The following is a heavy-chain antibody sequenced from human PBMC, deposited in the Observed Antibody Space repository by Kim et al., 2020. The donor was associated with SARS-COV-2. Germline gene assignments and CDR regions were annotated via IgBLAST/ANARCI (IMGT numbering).Heavy chain of an antibody. D-gene: IGHD1-1*01. CDR1: GYTFTAYY. Sequence: ASVKVSCKASGYTFTAYYMHWVRQAPGQGLEWMGWLNPNSGGTNYAQKFQGRVTMTRDTSISTDYMELSTLRSDDTAVYYCARATNQLHAFDIWGQGTMVTVSS. CDR2: LNPNSGGT. V-gene: IGHV1-2*02. J-gene: IGHJ3*02. CDR3: ARATNQLHAFDI.